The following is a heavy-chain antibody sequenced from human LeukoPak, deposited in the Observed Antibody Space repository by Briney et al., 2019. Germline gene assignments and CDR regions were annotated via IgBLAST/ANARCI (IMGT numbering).Heavy chain of an antibody. CDR2: VYPGNSDT. D-gene: IGHD5-24*01. Sequence: GESLQISCRGSGYMFTTYWIAWVRKMPGKGLEWMGIVYPGNSDTTYSPSFQGQVTISADKSLNTAYLQWSSLEASDTAMYYCARVEMTTMPTYYFDYWGEGSLITVSS. CDR1: GYMFTTYW. CDR3: ARVEMTTMPTYYFDY. V-gene: IGHV5-51*01. J-gene: IGHJ4*02.